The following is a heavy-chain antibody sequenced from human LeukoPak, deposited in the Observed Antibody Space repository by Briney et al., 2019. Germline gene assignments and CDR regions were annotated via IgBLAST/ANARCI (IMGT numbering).Heavy chain of an antibody. CDR1: GFTFSSYA. J-gene: IGHJ4*02. CDR2: ISYDGSNK. Sequence: GSRRLSCAASGFTFSSYAMHWGRQAPGKGLEWVAVISYDGSNKYYADSVKGRFTISRDNSKNTLYLQMNSLRAEDTAVYYCARVYCSGGSCYPYFDYWGQGTLVTVSS. CDR3: ARVYCSGGSCYPYFDY. D-gene: IGHD2-15*01. V-gene: IGHV3-30*04.